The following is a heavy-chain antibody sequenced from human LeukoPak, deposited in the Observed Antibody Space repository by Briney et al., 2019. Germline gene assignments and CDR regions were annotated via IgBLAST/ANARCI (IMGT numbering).Heavy chain of an antibody. Sequence: KPSETLSLTCTVSGGSISSYYWSWNRQPPGKGLEWIGYIYYSGSTNYNPSLKSRVTISVDTSKNQFSLKLSSVTAAAPAVYYCSRVDIVRVPATKTYLYYMDVWGKGTKVNGSS. J-gene: IGHJ6*03. CDR3: SRVDIVRVPATKTYLYYMDV. D-gene: IGHD2-2*01. CDR1: GGSISSYY. CDR2: IYYSGST. V-gene: IGHV4-59*01.